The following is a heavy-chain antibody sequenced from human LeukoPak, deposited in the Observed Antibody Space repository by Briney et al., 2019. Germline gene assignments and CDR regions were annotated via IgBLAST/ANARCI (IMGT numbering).Heavy chain of an antibody. D-gene: IGHD3-22*01. Sequence: GGSLRLSCAASGFTLSSYEMNWVRQAPGKGLEWVSYISSAGTMTYYADSVKGRFTISRDNAKNSLYLHMSSLSVEDTAVYYCARDRTMIVDYWGQGTLVTVSS. J-gene: IGHJ4*02. CDR2: ISSAGTMT. V-gene: IGHV3-48*03. CDR3: ARDRTMIVDY. CDR1: GFTLSSYE.